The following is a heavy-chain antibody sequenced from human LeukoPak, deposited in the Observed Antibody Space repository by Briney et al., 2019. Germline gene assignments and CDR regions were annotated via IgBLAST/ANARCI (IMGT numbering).Heavy chain of an antibody. V-gene: IGHV1-3*01. CDR3: ARAQGAYDFAAFDI. Sequence: ASVKVSCKASGYTFSTYAIHWVRQAPGQRPEWMGWINAGSGNTKSSQKFQGRVSITRDKSASTAYMELSSLRSEDTAVYYCARAQGAYDFAAFDIWGQWTVVIVSS. D-gene: IGHD5-12*01. CDR2: INAGSGNT. J-gene: IGHJ3*02. CDR1: GYTFSTYA.